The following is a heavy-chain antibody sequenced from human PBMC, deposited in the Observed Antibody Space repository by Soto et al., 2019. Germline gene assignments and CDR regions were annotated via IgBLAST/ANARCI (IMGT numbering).Heavy chain of an antibody. CDR2: TKQDGSEK. D-gene: IGHD3-10*01. CDR3: AKFREYYQGSGSRTYYFYGMDV. V-gene: IGHV3-7*03. Sequence: GGSLILSCAAAGFTFSSYWMSWVRQAPGKGLEWVANTKQDGSEKYYVDPVKGRFTISRDNAKNSLYLQMNSLRAGDTALYYCAKFREYYQGSGSRTYYFYGMDVWGQGTTVTVSS. CDR1: GFTFSSYW. J-gene: IGHJ6*02.